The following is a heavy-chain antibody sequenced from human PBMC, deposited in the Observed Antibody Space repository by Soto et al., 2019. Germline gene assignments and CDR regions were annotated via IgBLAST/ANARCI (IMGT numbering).Heavy chain of an antibody. V-gene: IGHV3-33*01. D-gene: IGHD7-27*01. Sequence: GGSLRLSCAASGFTFSSYGMHWVRQAPGKGLEWVAVIWYDGSNKYYADSVKGRFTISRDNSKNTLYLQMNSLRAEDTAVYYCARQTGESSYDYWGQGTLVTVSS. J-gene: IGHJ4*02. CDR3: ARQTGESSYDY. CDR2: IWYDGSNK. CDR1: GFTFSSYG.